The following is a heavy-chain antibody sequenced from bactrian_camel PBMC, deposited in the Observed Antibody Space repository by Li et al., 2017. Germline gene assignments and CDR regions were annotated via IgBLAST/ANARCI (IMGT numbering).Heavy chain of an antibody. J-gene: IGHJ4*01. Sequence: HVQLVESGGGSVQAGGSLRLSCTAPGSTSRRCHMEWYRQAPGKDREFVASINAYGGTNYLDSVKGRFSLSKVADTLYLQMNSLKPEDTAMYSCSATVGAVGMRECRTRFRGQGTQVTVS. CDR2: INAYGGT. V-gene: IGHV3S53*01. CDR3: SATVGAVGMRECRTRF. CDR1: GSTSRRCH. D-gene: IGHD1*01.